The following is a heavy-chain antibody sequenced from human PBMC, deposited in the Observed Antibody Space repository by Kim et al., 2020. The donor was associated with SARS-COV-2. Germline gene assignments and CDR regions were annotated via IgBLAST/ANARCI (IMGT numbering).Heavy chain of an antibody. Sequence: GGSLRLSCAASGFTFSSYGMNLVRQAPGKGLEWVAAIGSSGSPIYYADSVKGRFTIFRDNSKNMLYLQMNNLRAEDTAIYYCSKKVKSDCRAFDYWGQGTLVTVSS. V-gene: IGHV3-23*01. CDR2: IGSSGSPI. J-gene: IGHJ4*02. CDR3: SKKVKSDCRAFDY. CDR1: GFTFSSYG. D-gene: IGHD2-21*02.